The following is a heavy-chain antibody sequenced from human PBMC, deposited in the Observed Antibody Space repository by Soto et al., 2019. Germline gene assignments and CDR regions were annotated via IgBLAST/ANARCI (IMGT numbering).Heavy chain of an antibody. J-gene: IGHJ6*02. CDR1: GGSFSGYY. V-gene: IGHV4-34*01. CDR2: INHSGST. CDR3: ARAPRSSSSYYYYYGMDV. D-gene: IGHD6-6*01. Sequence: PSETLSLTCAVYGGSFSGYYWSWIRRPPGKGLEWIGEINHSGSTNYNPSLKSRVTISVDTSKNQFSLKLSSVTAADTAVYYCARAPRSSSSYYYYYGMDVWGQGTTVTVSS.